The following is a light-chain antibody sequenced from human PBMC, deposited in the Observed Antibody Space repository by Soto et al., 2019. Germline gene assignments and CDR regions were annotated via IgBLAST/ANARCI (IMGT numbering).Light chain of an antibody. CDR1: SSDVGSYIY. CDR3: VSYTTFSSYV. CDR2: DVS. Sequence: QSALTQPASVSGSPGQSITISCTGTSSDVGSYIYVSWYQHHPGKAPKLMIYDVSNRLSGVSNRFSGSKSGNTASLTISGLQAEDEAEYYCVSYTTFSSYVFGTGTKLTVL. V-gene: IGLV2-14*01. J-gene: IGLJ1*01.